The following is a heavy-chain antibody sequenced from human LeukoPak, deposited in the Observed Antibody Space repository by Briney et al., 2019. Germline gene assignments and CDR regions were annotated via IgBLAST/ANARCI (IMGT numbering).Heavy chain of an antibody. CDR1: GFALSTSGVG. V-gene: IGHV2-5*02. J-gene: IGHJ1*01. Sequence: SGPTQVKPTQTLTLTCTFSGFALSTSGVGVGWIRQPPGKALEWPALIFWDDDKRYNPSLESRLSITKDTSKDQVVLTMTNMDPADTATYYCTHSVGIVVVTSEDEYFLHWGQGSLVIVSS. D-gene: IGHD2-21*02. CDR3: THSVGIVVVTSEDEYFLH. CDR2: IFWDDDK.